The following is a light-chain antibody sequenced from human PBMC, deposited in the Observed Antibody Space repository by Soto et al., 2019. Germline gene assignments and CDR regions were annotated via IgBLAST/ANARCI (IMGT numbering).Light chain of an antibody. V-gene: IGKV3-15*01. CDR2: GAS. CDR1: QSISSN. J-gene: IGKJ1*01. CDR3: KQHNEWPRT. Sequence: EKVMTQSPATLSGSPGERATLSCRASQSISSNLAWYQQKPGQAPRLLIYGASTRATGIPVRFSGSGSGTDFTLTINSLQSEACAAYYCKQHNEWPRTFGQGTKVEI.